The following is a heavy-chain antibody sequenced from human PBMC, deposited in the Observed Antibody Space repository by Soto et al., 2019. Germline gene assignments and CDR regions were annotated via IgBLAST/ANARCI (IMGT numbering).Heavy chain of an antibody. CDR2: IYDSGST. V-gene: IGHV4-59*08. CDR3: ARLTTIFGVLNTYFDH. J-gene: IGHJ4*02. CDR1: GGSISSYY. D-gene: IGHD3-3*01. Sequence: SETLSLTCTVSGGSISSYYWSWIRQPPGKGLEWIGYIYDSGSTNYNPSLESRLTISVDTSKNQFSLKLTSVTAADTAVYYCARLTTIFGVLNTYFDHWGQGALVTVSS.